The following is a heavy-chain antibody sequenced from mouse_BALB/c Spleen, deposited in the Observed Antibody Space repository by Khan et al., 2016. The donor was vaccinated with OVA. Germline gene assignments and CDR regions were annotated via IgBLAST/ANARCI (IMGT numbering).Heavy chain of an antibody. CDR3: ARYNTMTLYAMDY. CDR2: IWSDGST. Sequence: QVQLKQSGPGLVAPSQSLSITCTISGFSLTSYGVHWVRQPPGKGLEWLVVIWSDGSTTYNSALKSRLSISQDNSKSQVFLKMNSLQTDDTAMYYCARYNTMTLYAMDYWGQGTSVTVSS. CDR1: GFSLTSYG. J-gene: IGHJ4*01. D-gene: IGHD2-4*01. V-gene: IGHV2-6-1*01.